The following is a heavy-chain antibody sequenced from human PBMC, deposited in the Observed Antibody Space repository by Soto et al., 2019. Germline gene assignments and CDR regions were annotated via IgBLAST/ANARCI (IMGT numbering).Heavy chain of an antibody. CDR1: GGSISSSSYY. CDR2: IYYSGSP. CDR3: ARLTYSSGWYFDY. D-gene: IGHD6-19*01. J-gene: IGHJ4*02. Sequence: QLQLQESGPGLVKPSETLSLTCTVSGGSISSSSYYWGWIRQPPGKGLEWIGSIYYSGSPYYNPSLKSRVTISVDTSKNQFSLKLSSVTAADTAVYYCARLTYSSGWYFDYWGQGTLVTVSS. V-gene: IGHV4-39*01.